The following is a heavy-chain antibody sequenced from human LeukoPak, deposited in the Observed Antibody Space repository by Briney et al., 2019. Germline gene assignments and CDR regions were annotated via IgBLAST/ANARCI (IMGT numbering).Heavy chain of an antibody. V-gene: IGHV3-23*01. CDR1: GFTFSSYA. CDR2: ISGSGGST. Sequence: GGSLRLSCAASGFTFSSYAMSWVRQAPGKGLEWVSAISGSGGSTYYADSVKGRFTISRDNSKNTLYLQMNSLRAEDTAVYYCAKGETTVTAAAYYYYGMDVWGQGTTDTVSS. CDR3: AKGETTVTAAAYYYYGMDV. D-gene: IGHD4-17*01. J-gene: IGHJ6*02.